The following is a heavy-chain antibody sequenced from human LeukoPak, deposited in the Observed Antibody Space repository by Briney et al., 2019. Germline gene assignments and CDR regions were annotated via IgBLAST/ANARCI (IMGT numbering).Heavy chain of an antibody. V-gene: IGHV3-33*06. CDR2: IWYDGSDK. D-gene: IGHD3-10*01. Sequence: GGSLRLSCAASGFTFSTFGMHWVRQAPGKGLEWVAVIWYDGSDKYYADSVKGRFTISRDNSKNTLYLQMNSLRAEDTAVYYCAKASGSYNAGDWGQGTLVTVSS. CDR1: GFTFSTFG. J-gene: IGHJ4*02. CDR3: AKASGSYNAGD.